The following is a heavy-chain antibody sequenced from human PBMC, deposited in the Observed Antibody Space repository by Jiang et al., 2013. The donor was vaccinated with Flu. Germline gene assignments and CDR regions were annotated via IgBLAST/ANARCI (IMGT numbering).Heavy chain of an antibody. CDR3: ARHGMDYYFDY. CDR2: IYYSGST. CDR1: GGSISSSSHY. D-gene: IGHD3/OR15-3a*01. V-gene: IGHV4-39*01. Sequence: GSGLVKPSETLSLTCTVSGGSISSSSHYWGWIRQPPGKGLEWIGSIYYSGSTYYNPSLKSRVTISVDTSKNQFSLKLSSVTAADTAVYYCARHGMDYYFDYWGQGTLVTVSS. J-gene: IGHJ4*02.